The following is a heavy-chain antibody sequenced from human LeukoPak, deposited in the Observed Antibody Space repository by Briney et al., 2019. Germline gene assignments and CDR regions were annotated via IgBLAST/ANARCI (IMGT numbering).Heavy chain of an antibody. V-gene: IGHV3-23*01. CDR2: ITIGATDT. Sequence: GGSLRLSCAASGFTFNNYAMNWVRQAPGKGLEWVSAITIGATDTFYLDSVKGRFTISRDNSKNTLYLQMSSLRAEDTAIYYCAKSRAPDTTLLFDYWGQGTLVTVSS. D-gene: IGHD1-1*01. CDR3: AKSRAPDTTLLFDY. CDR1: GFTFNNYA. J-gene: IGHJ4*02.